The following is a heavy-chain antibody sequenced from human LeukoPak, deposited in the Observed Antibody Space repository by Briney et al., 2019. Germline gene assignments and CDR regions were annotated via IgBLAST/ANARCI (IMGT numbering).Heavy chain of an antibody. V-gene: IGHV1-69*13. J-gene: IGHJ5*02. D-gene: IGHD3-3*01. Sequence: ASVKVSCKASGGTFSSYAISWVRQAPGQGLEWMGGIIPIFGTANYAQKFQGRVTITADESTSTAYMELSSPRSEDTAVYYCASWFWSGYNWFDPWGQGTLVTVSS. CDR3: ASWFWSGYNWFDP. CDR2: IIPIFGTA. CDR1: GGTFSSYA.